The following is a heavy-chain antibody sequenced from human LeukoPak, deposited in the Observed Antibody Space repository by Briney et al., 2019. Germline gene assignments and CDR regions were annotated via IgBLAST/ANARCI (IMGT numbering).Heavy chain of an antibody. CDR3: ASLTTRYYFMDV. Sequence: SETLSLTCTVSGAYLSSYYWTWIRQSPGKGLEWIGYIHYGGTTNYSPSLQSRVIMSVDTAKNQFSLKMISVTAADTAVYYCASLTTRYYFMDVWGKGATVTVSS. CDR1: GAYLSSYY. CDR2: IHYGGTT. J-gene: IGHJ6*03. D-gene: IGHD4-11*01. V-gene: IGHV4-59*01.